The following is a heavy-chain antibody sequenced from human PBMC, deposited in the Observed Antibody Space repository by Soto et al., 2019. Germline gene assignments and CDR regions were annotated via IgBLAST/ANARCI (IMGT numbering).Heavy chain of an antibody. CDR2: IYYSGST. J-gene: IGHJ5*02. D-gene: IGHD3-22*01. CDR1: GGSISSSSYY. CDR3: ARVKEDPITMIVPPWFDP. Sequence: SETLSLTCTVSGGSISSSSYYWGWIRQPPGKGLEWIGSIYYSGSTYYNPSLKSRVTISVDTSKNQFSLKLSSVTAADTAVYYCARVKEDPITMIVPPWFDPWGQGTLVTVSS. V-gene: IGHV4-39*01.